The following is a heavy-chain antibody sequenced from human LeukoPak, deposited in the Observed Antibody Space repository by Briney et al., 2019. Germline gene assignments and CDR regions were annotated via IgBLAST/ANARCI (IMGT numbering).Heavy chain of an antibody. CDR3: ARHRGSGLSY. J-gene: IGHJ4*02. D-gene: IGHD6-19*01. Sequence: SDTLALTCTFSVGSISSSSYYCGWIRQPPGKVLELNRRIYYSGSTYSNPSLKSRVTISLDTSQNQLCLKQTDVTAAGPAVYFCARHRGSGLSYWGQGTLVTVSS. CDR2: IYYSGST. V-gene: IGHV4-39*01. CDR1: VGSISSSSYY.